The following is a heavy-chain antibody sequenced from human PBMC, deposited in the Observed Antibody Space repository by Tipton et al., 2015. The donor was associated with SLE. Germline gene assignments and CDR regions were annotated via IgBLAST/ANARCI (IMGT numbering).Heavy chain of an antibody. CDR2: ISWNSGSI. V-gene: IGHV3-9*01. Sequence: SLRLSCAGSGFTFHNYAMYWVRQAPGKGLEWVSGISWNSGSIRYADSVKGRFSISRDNAMNSLYLQMDSLRAEDTASYYCAKDILVGRNPLGGYYYYGMDVWGQGTTVTVSS. CDR1: GFTFHNYA. D-gene: IGHD3-16*01. J-gene: IGHJ6*02. CDR3: AKDILVGRNPLGGYYYYGMDV.